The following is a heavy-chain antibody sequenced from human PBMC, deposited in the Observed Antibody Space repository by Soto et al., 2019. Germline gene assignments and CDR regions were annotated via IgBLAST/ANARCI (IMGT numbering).Heavy chain of an antibody. CDR1: GGSISSSSYY. D-gene: IGHD1-26*01. CDR3: ARRYGGNLDY. V-gene: IGHV4-61*05. J-gene: IGHJ4*02. CDR2: IYYSGST. Sequence: TSETLSLTCTVSGGSISSSSYYWSWIRQPPGKGLEWIGYIYYSGSTNYNPSLKSRVTISVDTSKNQFSLKLSSVTAADTAVYYCARRYGGNLDYWGQGTLVTV.